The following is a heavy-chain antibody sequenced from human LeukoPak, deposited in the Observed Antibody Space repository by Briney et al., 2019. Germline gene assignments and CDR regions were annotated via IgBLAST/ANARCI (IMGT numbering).Heavy chain of an antibody. Sequence: GASVKVSCKASGGTFSSYAISWVRQAPGQGLEWMGGIIPIFGTANYAQKFQGRVTITADKSTSTAYMELSSLRSEDTAVYYCARDAQIRGGFHYWGQGTLVTVSS. D-gene: IGHD3-10*01. J-gene: IGHJ4*02. CDR1: GGTFSSYA. CDR2: IIPIFGTA. V-gene: IGHV1-69*06. CDR3: ARDAQIRGGFHY.